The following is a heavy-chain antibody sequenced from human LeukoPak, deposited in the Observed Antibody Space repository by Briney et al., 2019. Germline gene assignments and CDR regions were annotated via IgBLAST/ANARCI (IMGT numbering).Heavy chain of an antibody. V-gene: IGHV4-4*07. Sequence: SETLSLTCTVSGGSISSYYWSWIRQPAGKGLEWIGRIYTSGSTNYNPSLKSRVTMSVDTSKNQFSLKLSSVTAADTAVYYCARAGKVAVAATRNGMDVWGQGTTVTVSS. D-gene: IGHD2-15*01. CDR2: IYTSGST. J-gene: IGHJ6*02. CDR1: GGSISSYY. CDR3: ARAGKVAVAATRNGMDV.